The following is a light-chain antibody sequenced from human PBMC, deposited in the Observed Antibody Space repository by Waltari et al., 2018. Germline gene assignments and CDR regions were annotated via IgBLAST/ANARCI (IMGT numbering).Light chain of an antibody. J-gene: IGLJ2*01. CDR1: DIGDKR. Sequence: SYVLTQPPSVSVAPGQTARITCGGSDIGDKRVHWYQHKTGQAPLLVGYDDTDRPSGIPGRISGSNSGYTATLSITRVEAGDEADYYCQVWDSDGDYVVFGGGT. CDR2: DDT. CDR3: QVWDSDGDYVV. V-gene: IGLV3-21*02.